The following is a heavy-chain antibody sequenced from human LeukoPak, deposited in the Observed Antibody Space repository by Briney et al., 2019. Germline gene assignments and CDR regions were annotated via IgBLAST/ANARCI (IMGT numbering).Heavy chain of an antibody. V-gene: IGHV3-11*01. D-gene: IGHD3-10*01. CDR2: ISSSGSTI. Sequence: PGGSLRLSCAASGFTFSDYYMSWIRQAPGKGLEWVSYISSSGSTIYYADSVKGRFTISRDNAKNSPYLQMNSLRAEDTAVYYCARDGSGSYLDSFYFDYWGQGTLVTVSS. CDR3: ARDGSGSYLDSFYFDY. J-gene: IGHJ4*02. CDR1: GFTFSDYY.